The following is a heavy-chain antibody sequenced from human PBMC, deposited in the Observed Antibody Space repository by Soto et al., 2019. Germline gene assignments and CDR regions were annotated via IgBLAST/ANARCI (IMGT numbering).Heavy chain of an antibody. D-gene: IGHD6-13*01. J-gene: IGHJ6*02. CDR3: ARDLVAAAGPHYYYYGMDV. CDR1: VDSVSSNSAA. CDR2: TYYRSKWYN. Sequence: SRTLSLTCAISVDSVSSNSAAWNWIRQSPSRGLEWLGRTYYRSKWYNDYAVSVKSRITINPDTSKNQFSLQLNSVTPEDTAVYYCARDLVAAAGPHYYYYGMDVWGQGTTVTVSS. V-gene: IGHV6-1*01.